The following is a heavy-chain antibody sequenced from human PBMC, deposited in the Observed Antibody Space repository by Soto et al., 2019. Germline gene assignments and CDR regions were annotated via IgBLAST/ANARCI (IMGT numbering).Heavy chain of an antibody. Sequence: GGSLRLSCAASGLTFSSYAMHWVRQAPGKGLEWVAVISYDGSNKYYADSVKGRFTISRDNSKNTLYLQMNSLRAEDTAVYYCARELLRTAMVLDYWGQGTLVTVS. CDR2: ISYDGSNK. CDR1: GLTFSSYA. J-gene: IGHJ4*02. D-gene: IGHD5-18*01. CDR3: ARELLRTAMVLDY. V-gene: IGHV3-30-3*01.